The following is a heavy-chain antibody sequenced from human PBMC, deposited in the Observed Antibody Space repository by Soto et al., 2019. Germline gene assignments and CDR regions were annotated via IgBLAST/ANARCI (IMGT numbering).Heavy chain of an antibody. CDR2: INHSGST. CDR1: GGSFSGYY. D-gene: IGHD3-22*01. V-gene: IGHV4-34*01. J-gene: IGHJ4*02. CDR3: ARAQGNYYDSSGSYYFDY. Sequence: KPSETLSLTCAVYGGSFSGYYWSWIRQPPGKGLEWIGEINHSGSTNYNPSLKSRVTISVDTSKNQFSLKLSSVTAADTAVYYCARAQGNYYDSSGSYYFDYWGQGTLVTVSS.